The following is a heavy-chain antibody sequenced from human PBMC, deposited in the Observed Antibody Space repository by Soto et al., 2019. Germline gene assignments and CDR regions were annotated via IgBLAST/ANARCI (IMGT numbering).Heavy chain of an antibody. J-gene: IGHJ4*02. V-gene: IGHV4-39*01. Sequence: PSETLSLTCTVSGGSISSSSYYWGWIRQPPGKGLEWIGSIYYSGSTYYNPSLKSRVTISVDTFKNQFSLKLSSVTAADTAVYYCASPYMVRGVIIFDYWGQGTLVTVSS. CDR1: GGSISSSSYY. D-gene: IGHD3-10*01. CDR2: IYYSGST. CDR3: ASPYMVRGVIIFDY.